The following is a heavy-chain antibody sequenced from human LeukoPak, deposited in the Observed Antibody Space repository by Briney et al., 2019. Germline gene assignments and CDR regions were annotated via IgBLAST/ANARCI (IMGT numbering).Heavy chain of an antibody. CDR1: GFTFSSYW. Sequence: GGSLRLSCAASGFTFSSYWMSWVRQAPGKGLEWVSSISSSSSYIYYADSVKGRFTISRDNAKNSLYLQMNSLRAEDTAVYYCARDRIAARRGNAFDIWGQGTMVTVSS. J-gene: IGHJ3*02. CDR3: ARDRIAARRGNAFDI. V-gene: IGHV3-21*01. D-gene: IGHD6-6*01. CDR2: ISSSSSYI.